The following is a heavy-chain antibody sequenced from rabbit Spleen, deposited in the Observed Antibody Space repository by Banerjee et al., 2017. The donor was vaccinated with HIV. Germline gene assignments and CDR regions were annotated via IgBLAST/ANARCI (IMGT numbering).Heavy chain of an antibody. Sequence: KESGGGLVTPGGTLTLTCTVSGFSLSNFSVSWVRQAPGKGLEWIGIIDASGSIYYASWAKGRFTISKTSTTVDLKMTSPTTEDTATYFCVREYGGCTWQSAFDIWGPGHPRHRL. CDR1: GFSLSNFS. CDR3: VREYGGCTWQSAFDI. V-gene: IGHV1S69*01. J-gene: IGHJ4*02. CDR2: IDASGSI. D-gene: IGHD5-1*01.